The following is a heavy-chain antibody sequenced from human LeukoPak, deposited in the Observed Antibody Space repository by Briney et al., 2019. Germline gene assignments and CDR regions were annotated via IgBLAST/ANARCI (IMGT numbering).Heavy chain of an antibody. CDR3: AGDTIFGVSAYYYYGVDV. Sequence: SETLSLTCTVSGGSISSTTYYWGWIRQPPGKGLEWIGSIYYSGNTYYNPSLKSRVTISVDTSKNQFSLNLNSVTAADTAVYYCAGDTIFGVSAYYYYGVDVWGQGTTVTVSS. J-gene: IGHJ6*02. CDR2: IYYSGNT. CDR1: GGSISSTTYY. V-gene: IGHV4-39*01. D-gene: IGHD3-3*01.